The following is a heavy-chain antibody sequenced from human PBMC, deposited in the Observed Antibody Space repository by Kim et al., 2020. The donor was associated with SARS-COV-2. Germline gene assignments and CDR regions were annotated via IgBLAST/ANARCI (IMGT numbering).Heavy chain of an antibody. CDR2: IYSGGSST. Sequence: GGSLRLSCAASGFTFSSYAMSWVRQAPGKGLEWVSVIYSGGSSTYYADSVKGRFTISRDNSKNTLYLQMNSLRAEDTAVYYCATWRWELKSDFDYWGQGTLVTVSS. CDR1: GFTFSSYA. J-gene: IGHJ4*02. V-gene: IGHV3-23*03. CDR3: ATWRWELKSDFDY. D-gene: IGHD1-26*01.